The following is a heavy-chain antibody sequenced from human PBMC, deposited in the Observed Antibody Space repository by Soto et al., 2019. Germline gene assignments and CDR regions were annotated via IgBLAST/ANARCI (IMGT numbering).Heavy chain of an antibody. V-gene: IGHV5-51*01. D-gene: IGHD2-8*01. CDR3: ASNGKRDKDSYYYYGMDV. Sequence: GESLKISCKGSGYSFTSYWIGWVRQMPGKGLEWMGIIYPGDSDTRYSPSFQGQVTISADKSISTAYLQWSSLKASGTAMYYCASNGKRDKDSYYYYGMDVWGQGTTLTVSS. CDR2: IYPGDSDT. CDR1: GYSFTSYW. J-gene: IGHJ6*02.